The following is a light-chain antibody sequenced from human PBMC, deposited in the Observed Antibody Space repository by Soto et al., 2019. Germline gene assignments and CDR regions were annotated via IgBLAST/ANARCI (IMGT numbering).Light chain of an antibody. CDR3: QQYNNWPPLT. CDR1: QSVSSN. CDR2: GTS. J-gene: IGKJ4*01. V-gene: IGKV3-15*01. Sequence: EIVLTQSPGTLSLSPGERATLSCRASQSVSSNLVWYQQKPGQPPRLLIYGTSTRATGIPDRFSGSGSGTEFTLTISSLQSEDFAVYYCQQYNNWPPLTFGGGTKVDIK.